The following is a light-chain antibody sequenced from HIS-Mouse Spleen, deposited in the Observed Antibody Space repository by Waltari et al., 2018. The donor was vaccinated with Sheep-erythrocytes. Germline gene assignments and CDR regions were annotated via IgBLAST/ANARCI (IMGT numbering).Light chain of an antibody. CDR3: MQGT. Sequence: DIQLTQSPSFLSASVGDRVTITCRASQGISSYLAWYQQKPGKAPKLLIYAASTLQSGVPDRFSGSGSGTDFTLKISRVEAEDVGVYYCMQGTFGQGTKLEIK. J-gene: IGKJ2*01. V-gene: IGKV1-9*01. CDR1: QGISSY. CDR2: AAS.